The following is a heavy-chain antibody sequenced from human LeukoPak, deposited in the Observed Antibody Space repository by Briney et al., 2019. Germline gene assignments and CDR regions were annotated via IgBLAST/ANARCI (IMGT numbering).Heavy chain of an antibody. Sequence: QSGGSLRLSCAASGFTFSSYGMHWVRQAPGKGLEWVAVISYDGSNKYYADSVKGRFTISRDNSKNTLYLQMNSLRAGDTAVYYCAKDPNTASDYWGQGTLVTVSS. V-gene: IGHV3-30*18. CDR1: GFTFSSYG. D-gene: IGHD5-18*01. CDR2: ISYDGSNK. CDR3: AKDPNTASDY. J-gene: IGHJ4*02.